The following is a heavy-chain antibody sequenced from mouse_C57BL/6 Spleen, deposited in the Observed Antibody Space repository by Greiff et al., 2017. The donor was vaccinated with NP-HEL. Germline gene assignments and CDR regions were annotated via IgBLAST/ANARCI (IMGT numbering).Heavy chain of an antibody. CDR3: TTKETAQVLFAY. J-gene: IGHJ3*01. CDR1: GFNIKDYY. D-gene: IGHD3-2*02. Sequence: VQLQQSGAELVRPGASVKLSCTASGFNIKDYYMHWVKQRPEQGLEWIGRIDPEDGDTEYAPKFQGKATMTADTSSNTAYLQLSSLTSEDTAVYYCTTKETAQVLFAYWGQGTLVTVSA. V-gene: IGHV14-1*01. CDR2: IDPEDGDT.